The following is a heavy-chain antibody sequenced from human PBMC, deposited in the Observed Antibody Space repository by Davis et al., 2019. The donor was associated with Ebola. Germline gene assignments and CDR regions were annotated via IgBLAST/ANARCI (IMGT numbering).Heavy chain of an antibody. CDR1: GFTFSDYY. CDR3: ASTAATIHYYYYMDV. V-gene: IGHV3-11*06. J-gene: IGHJ6*03. Sequence: GESLKISCAASGFTFSDYYMSWIRQAPGKGLEWVSYISSSSSYTNYADSVKGRFTISRDNAKNSLYLQMNSLRAEDTAVYYCASTAATIHYYYYMDVWGKGTTVTVSS. CDR2: ISSSSSYT. D-gene: IGHD5-12*01.